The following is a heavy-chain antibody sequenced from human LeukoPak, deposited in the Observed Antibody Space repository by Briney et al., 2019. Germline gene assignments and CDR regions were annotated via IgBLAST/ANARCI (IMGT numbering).Heavy chain of an antibody. CDR3: ARGSGVFYDSSGYYYVAFDI. D-gene: IGHD3-22*01. CDR2: INHSGST. J-gene: IGHJ3*02. CDR1: GGSFSGYY. Sequence: SETPSLTCAVYGGSFSGYYWSWIRQPPGKGLEWIGEINHSGSTNYNPSLKSRVTISVDTSKNQFSLKLSSVTAADTAVYYCARGSGVFYDSSGYYYVAFDIWGQGTMVTVSS. V-gene: IGHV4-34*01.